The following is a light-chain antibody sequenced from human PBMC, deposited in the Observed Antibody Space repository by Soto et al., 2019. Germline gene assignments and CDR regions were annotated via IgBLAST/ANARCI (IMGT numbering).Light chain of an antibody. CDR2: AAS. Sequence: DIQMTQSPSSLSASVGDRVTITCRASQGIRNYLAWYQQTPGKVPKLLIYAASILQSGVPSRFSGSGSGTDFTLTISSLQPEDVATYYCQKYNSVPYTFGQGTKLEIK. CDR1: QGIRNY. V-gene: IGKV1-27*01. CDR3: QKYNSVPYT. J-gene: IGKJ2*01.